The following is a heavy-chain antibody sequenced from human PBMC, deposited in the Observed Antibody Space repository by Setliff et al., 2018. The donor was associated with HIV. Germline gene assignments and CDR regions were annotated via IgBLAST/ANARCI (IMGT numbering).Heavy chain of an antibody. Sequence: GGSLRLSCAASRFTFSSYSMNWVRQAPGKGLEWVSYISSSSSTIYYADSVKGRFTISRDNAKYSLYLQMNSLRAEDTAVYYCARDADDYVWGSYRQGIFDYWGQGTLVTVSS. V-gene: IGHV3-48*01. CDR3: ARDADDYVWGSYRQGIFDY. CDR2: ISSSSSTI. J-gene: IGHJ4*02. CDR1: RFTFSSYS. D-gene: IGHD3-16*02.